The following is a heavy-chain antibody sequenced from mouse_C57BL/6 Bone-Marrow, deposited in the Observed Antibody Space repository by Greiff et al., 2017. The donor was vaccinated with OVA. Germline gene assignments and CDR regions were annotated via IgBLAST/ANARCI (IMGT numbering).Heavy chain of an antibody. CDR2: ISYSGST. D-gene: IGHD1-3*01. CDR3: ARLGAHSDYFDY. V-gene: IGHV3-8*01. Sequence: VHVKQSGPGLAKPSQTLSLTCSVTGYSITSDYWNWIRNFPGNKLEYMGYISYSGSTYYNPSLKSRISITRDTSKNQYYLQLNSVTTEDTATYYCARLGAHSDYFDYWGQGTTLTVSS. CDR1: GYSITSDY. J-gene: IGHJ2*01.